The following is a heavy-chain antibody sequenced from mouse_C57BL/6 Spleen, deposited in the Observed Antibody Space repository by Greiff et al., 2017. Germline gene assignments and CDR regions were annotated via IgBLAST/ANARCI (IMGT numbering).Heavy chain of an antibody. J-gene: IGHJ2*01. CDR2: IYPGDGDT. Sequence: QVQLQQPGPELVKPGASVKISCKASGYAFSSYWMTWVKQRPGKGLEWIGRIYPGDGDTNYNGKFKGKATLTADKSSSTAYMQLSSLTSEDYAVYFCENHDGFDYWGQGTTLTVSS. D-gene: IGHD2-3*01. CDR1: GYAFSSYW. V-gene: IGHV1-82*01. CDR3: ENHDGFDY.